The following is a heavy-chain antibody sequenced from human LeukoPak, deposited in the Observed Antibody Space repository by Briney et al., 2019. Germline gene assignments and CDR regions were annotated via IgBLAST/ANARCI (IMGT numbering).Heavy chain of an antibody. CDR1: GFTFSTYV. CDR3: AKEAYDILTAYVDY. J-gene: IGHJ4*02. CDR2: VSRSGGST. D-gene: IGHD3-9*01. V-gene: IGHV3-23*01. Sequence: PTGGSLRLSCAASGFTFSTYVMQWVRQAPGKGLEWVSAVSRSGGSTYYADSVKGRFTISRDNSKNTLYLQMNSLRAEDTAVYYCAKEAYDILTAYVDYWGQGTLVTVSS.